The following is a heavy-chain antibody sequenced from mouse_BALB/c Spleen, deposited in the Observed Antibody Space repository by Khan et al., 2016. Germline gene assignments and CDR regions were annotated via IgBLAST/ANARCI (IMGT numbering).Heavy chain of an antibody. V-gene: IGHV3-2*02. CDR3: ARRIYDGYYFDY. Sequence: EVQLQESGPGLVKPSQSLSLTYTVTGYSITSDYAWNWIRQFPGNKLEWMGYISYSGSTSYNPSLKSRISITRDTSKNQFFLQLNSVTTEDTATYYCARRIYDGYYFDYWGQGTTLTVSS. CDR1: GYSITSDYA. CDR2: ISYSGST. D-gene: IGHD2-3*01. J-gene: IGHJ2*01.